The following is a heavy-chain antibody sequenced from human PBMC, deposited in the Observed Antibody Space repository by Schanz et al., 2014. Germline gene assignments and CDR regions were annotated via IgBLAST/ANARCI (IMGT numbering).Heavy chain of an antibody. Sequence: VQLVESGGGVVQPGRSLRLSCAASGITFSSHSFNWVRQAPGKGLEWVSAMNESHSTIYYADSVRGRFTSSRDNAENTLYLQMNSLRPEDAAVYYCARGRVLESWGQGTLVTVSS. CDR2: MNESHSTI. CDR1: GITFSSHS. CDR3: ARGRVLES. J-gene: IGHJ5*02. V-gene: IGHV3-48*01. D-gene: IGHD1-1*01.